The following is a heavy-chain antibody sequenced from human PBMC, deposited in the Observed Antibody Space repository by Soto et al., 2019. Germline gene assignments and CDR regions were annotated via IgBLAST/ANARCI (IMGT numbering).Heavy chain of an antibody. J-gene: IGHJ4*02. Sequence: GGSLRLSCAVSGFTFSSYSMHWVRQDPDMGLEWVAFISFAGNNKYYADSVKGRFTISRDNSNNMLYLEMNSLIPYDTAVYYCARDRQKALVVVAATGGLDYWGQGTPVTVSS. D-gene: IGHD2-15*01. CDR1: GFTFSSYS. CDR2: ISFAGNNK. CDR3: ARDRQKALVVVAATGGLDY. V-gene: IGHV3-30*04.